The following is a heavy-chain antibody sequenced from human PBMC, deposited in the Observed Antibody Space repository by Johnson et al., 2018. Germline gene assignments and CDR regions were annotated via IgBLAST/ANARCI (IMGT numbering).Heavy chain of an antibody. Sequence: VQLQESGGGVVRPGGSLRLSCAASGFTFDDYGMSWVRQAPGKGLEWVSGINWNGGSTGYADSVKGRFPISRDNAKNYLYLQMNRLRVEDTALYTCASERGSMIVVAYDAFDIWVQGTMVTVSS. CDR2: INWNGGST. CDR3: ASERGSMIVVAYDAFDI. D-gene: IGHD3-22*01. J-gene: IGHJ3*02. CDR1: GFTFDDYG. V-gene: IGHV3-20*01.